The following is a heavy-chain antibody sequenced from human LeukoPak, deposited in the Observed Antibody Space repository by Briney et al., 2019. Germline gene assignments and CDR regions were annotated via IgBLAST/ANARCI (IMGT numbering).Heavy chain of an antibody. CDR2: ISGSGGST. CDR1: GFTFSSYA. V-gene: IGHV3-23*01. D-gene: IGHD3-10*01. Sequence: GGSLRLSCAASGFTFSSYAMSWVRQAPGKGLEWVSSISGSGGSTYYADSVKGRFTISRDNSKNTLYLHMNSLRAEDTAVYYCAKASRLQHGSGSYPGYFDYWGQGTLVTVSS. CDR3: AKASRLQHGSGSYPGYFDY. J-gene: IGHJ4*02.